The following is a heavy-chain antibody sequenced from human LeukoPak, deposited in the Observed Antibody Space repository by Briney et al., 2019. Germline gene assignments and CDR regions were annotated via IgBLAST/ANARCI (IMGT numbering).Heavy chain of an antibody. Sequence: GGSLRLSCAASGFTFSSYEMNWVRQAPGKGLEWVSYISSSCSTVYYADSVKGRFTISRDNAKNSLYLQMNSLRADDTAVYYCARRGYRYGYGDYWGQGTLVTVSS. D-gene: IGHD5-18*01. CDR2: ISSSCSTV. CDR1: GFTFSSYE. CDR3: ARRGYRYGYGDY. J-gene: IGHJ4*02. V-gene: IGHV3-48*03.